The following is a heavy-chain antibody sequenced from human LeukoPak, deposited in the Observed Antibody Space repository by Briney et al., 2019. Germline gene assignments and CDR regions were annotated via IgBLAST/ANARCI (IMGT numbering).Heavy chain of an antibody. D-gene: IGHD2-2*02. CDR3: AKGYCSSTSCYTGWFDP. V-gene: IGHV3-30*18. J-gene: IGHJ5*02. CDR2: ISYDGSNK. CDR1: GFTFSCYG. Sequence: GGSLRLSCAASGFTFSCYGMHWVRQAPGKGLEWVAVISYDGSNKYYADSVKGRFTISRDNSKNTLYLQMNSLRAEDTAVYYCAKGYCSSTSCYTGWFDPWGQGTLVTVSS.